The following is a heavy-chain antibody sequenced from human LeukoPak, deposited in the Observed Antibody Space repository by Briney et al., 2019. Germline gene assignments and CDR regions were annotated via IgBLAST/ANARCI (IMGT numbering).Heavy chain of an antibody. D-gene: IGHD5-18*01. J-gene: IGHJ4*02. CDR1: GRPLRCYY. Sequence: SDPLPLTCILSGRPLRCYYWIWMRQPPGKGLVMIGYIFYAGSPPYNPSLKSRVTISIDTSNNLFSLKLNSVTPAHPPVYFRASGDRGYSYGPVVYWRQGSQV. CDR2: IFYAGSP. CDR3: ASGDRGYSYGPVVY. V-gene: IGHV4-59*08.